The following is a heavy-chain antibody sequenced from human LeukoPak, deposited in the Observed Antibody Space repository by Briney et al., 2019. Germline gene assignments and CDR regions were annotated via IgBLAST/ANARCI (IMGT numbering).Heavy chain of an antibody. J-gene: IGHJ5*02. CDR1: GLTFRNYA. D-gene: IGHD3-22*01. CDR3: ARVNGPNSGYYYTHDL. Sequence: GRSLRLSCAASGLTFRNYAMHWVRQAPGGRLEWVAVIWFDGTEKFYAASVMDRFSIHRHRPEHTPYLQRTGLRTEDTAVYYCARVNGPNSGYYYTHDLWGQGTPVTVSS. V-gene: IGHV3-33*01. CDR2: IWFDGTEK.